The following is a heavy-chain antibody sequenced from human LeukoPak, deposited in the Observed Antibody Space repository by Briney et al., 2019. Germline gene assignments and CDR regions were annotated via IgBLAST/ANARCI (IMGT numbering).Heavy chain of an antibody. CDR2: IRDDGSSK. CDR3: AKRARFGELSG. J-gene: IGHJ4*02. D-gene: IGHD3-10*01. V-gene: IGHV3-30*02. CDR1: GFTFSSYG. Sequence: GGTLRLSCAASGFTFSSYGMSWVRQAPGKGLEWVSFIRDDGSSKYYADSVRGRFTISRDNSKNTLYLQMNSLSAEDTAVYYCAKRARFGELSGWGQGTLVTVSS.